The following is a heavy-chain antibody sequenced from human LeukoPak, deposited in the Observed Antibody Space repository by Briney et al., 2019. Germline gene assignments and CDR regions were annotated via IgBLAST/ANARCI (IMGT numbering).Heavy chain of an antibody. CDR1: GGSISSYY. CDR3: ARVIPSGYSSSWYYLDY. CDR2: IYYSGST. J-gene: IGHJ4*02. V-gene: IGHV4-59*08. D-gene: IGHD6-13*01. Sequence: SETLSLTCTVSGGSISSYYWSWIRQPPGKGLEWIGYIYYSGSTNYNPSLKSRVTISVDTSKNQFSLKLSSVTAADTAVYYCARVIPSGYSSSWYYLDYWGQGTLVTVSS.